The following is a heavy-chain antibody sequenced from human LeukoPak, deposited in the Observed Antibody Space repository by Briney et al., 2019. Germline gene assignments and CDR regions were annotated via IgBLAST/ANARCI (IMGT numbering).Heavy chain of an antibody. D-gene: IGHD2-21*02. CDR3: ARHVRGGYCGGGCYSANWHFDL. CDR1: GGSISSFY. CDR2: MDYSGRT. V-gene: IGHV4-59*08. Sequence: SETLALICTVSGGSISSFYWSWIRQPPGKGLEWIGYMDYSGRTNHNPSLKSRVTISLHTPKNQLSLKLSSVTAADTAVYSCARHVRGGYCGGGCYSANWHFDLWGRGTLVTVSS. J-gene: IGHJ2*01.